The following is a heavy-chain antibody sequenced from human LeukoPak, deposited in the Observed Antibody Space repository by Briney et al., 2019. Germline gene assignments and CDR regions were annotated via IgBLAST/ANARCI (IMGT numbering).Heavy chain of an antibody. V-gene: IGHV3-72*01. D-gene: IGHD1-26*01. J-gene: IGHJ3*02. Sequence: QPGGSLRLSCAASGFTFSGHYMDWVRQAPGKGLEWVGRTRNKANSYTTEYAASVKGRFTISRDDSKNSLYLQMNSLKTEDTPVYYCAHYMGAITAFDIWGQGTMVTVSS. CDR3: AHYMGAITAFDI. CDR2: TRNKANSYTT. CDR1: GFTFSGHY.